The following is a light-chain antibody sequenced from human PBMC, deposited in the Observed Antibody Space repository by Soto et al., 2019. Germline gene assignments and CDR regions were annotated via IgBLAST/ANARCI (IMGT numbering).Light chain of an antibody. J-gene: IGKJ1*01. CDR1: QTITTY. CDR2: GAS. Sequence: DIQMTQSPSSLSASVGDRVTITCRASQTITTYLNWYQHKPGKAPQLLIYGASSLQSGVPSRFTGSGSGTDFTLTISSLQPEDFATYYCQQSRSTPWTFGQGTEVEIK. CDR3: QQSRSTPWT. V-gene: IGKV1-39*01.